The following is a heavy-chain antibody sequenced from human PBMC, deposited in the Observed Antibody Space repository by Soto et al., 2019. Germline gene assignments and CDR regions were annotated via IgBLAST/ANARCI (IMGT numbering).Heavy chain of an antibody. CDR2: INHSGST. V-gene: IGHV4-34*01. D-gene: IGHD4-17*01. CDR1: GGSFSGYY. J-gene: IGHJ6*02. CDR3: ARGGEISYYYYGMDV. Sequence: PSETLSLTCAVYGGSFSGYYWSWIRQPPGKGLEWIGEINHSGSTNYNPSLKSRVTISVDTSKNQFSLKLSSVTAADTAVYYCARGGEISYYYYGMDVWGQGTTVTVSS.